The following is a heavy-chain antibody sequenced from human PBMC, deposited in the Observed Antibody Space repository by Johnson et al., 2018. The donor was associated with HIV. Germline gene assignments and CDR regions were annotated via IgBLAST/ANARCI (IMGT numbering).Heavy chain of an antibody. D-gene: IGHD2-2*01. CDR1: GFTFSSNY. V-gene: IGHV3-66*02. J-gene: IGHJ3*02. CDR3: ARGGVVHDAFDI. Sequence: VQLVESGGGLVQPGGSLRLSCAASGFTFSSNYMSWVRQAPGKGLEWVSVIYSGGSTYYADPVKGRFTLSRDNSKNTLYLQLSSLRTEDTAVFYCARGGVVHDAFDIWGQGTMVTVSS. CDR2: IYSGGST.